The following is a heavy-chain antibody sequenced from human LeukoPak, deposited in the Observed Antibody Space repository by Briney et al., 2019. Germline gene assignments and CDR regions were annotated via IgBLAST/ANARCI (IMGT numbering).Heavy chain of an antibody. CDR1: GFTFSSYS. D-gene: IGHD6-6*01. CDR3: ARGIAARPGY. CDR2: ISSSSSYI. V-gene: IGHV3-21*01. J-gene: IGHJ4*02. Sequence: KPGGSLRLSCAASGFTFSSYSMNWVRQAPGKGLEWVSSISSSSSYIYYADSVKGRFTISRDNAKNSLYLQMNSLRPEDTAVYYCARGIAARPGYWGQGTLVTVSS.